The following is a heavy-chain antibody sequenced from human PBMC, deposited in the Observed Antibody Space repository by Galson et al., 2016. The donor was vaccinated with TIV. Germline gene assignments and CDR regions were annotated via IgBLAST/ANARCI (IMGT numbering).Heavy chain of an antibody. Sequence: SLRLSCAASGFTFTIYSMHWVRQAPGKGLECISSISSYSSYIYYADSVRGRFTISRDNAKNSVYLQMNSLRVEDTAVYYCVRDAPTDGSGYSGGYFDSWGQGTLVTVSS. D-gene: IGHD3-22*01. J-gene: IGHJ4*02. CDR1: GFTFTIYS. CDR2: ISSYSSYI. V-gene: IGHV3-21*06. CDR3: VRDAPTDGSGYSGGYFDS.